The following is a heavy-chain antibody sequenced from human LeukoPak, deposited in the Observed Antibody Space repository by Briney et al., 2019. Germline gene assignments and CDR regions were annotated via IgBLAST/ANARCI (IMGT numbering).Heavy chain of an antibody. Sequence: ASVKVSCKASGYTFTSYDINWVRQATGQGLEWMGWMNPNSGNTGYAQKFQGRVTMTRNTSISTAYMELSSLRSEDTAVYYCARGYCSGGSCYSGDGWFDPWGQGTLVTVSS. D-gene: IGHD2-15*01. CDR2: MNPNSGNT. CDR3: ARGYCSGGSCYSGDGWFDP. J-gene: IGHJ5*02. CDR1: GYTFTSYD. V-gene: IGHV1-8*01.